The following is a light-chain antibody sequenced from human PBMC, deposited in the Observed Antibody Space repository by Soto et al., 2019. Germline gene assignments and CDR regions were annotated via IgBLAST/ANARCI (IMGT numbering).Light chain of an antibody. CDR1: QSLVHSYGNTS. Sequence: DLVMTQTPLSSPVTLGQPASISCRSSQSLVHSYGNTSLSWLQQRPGQPPRLLLYNMFNRFSGGTDRFSASGAVTDFTPKISRVEAEDVGVYYCMQVTQFPYSFGQGTKLEIK. J-gene: IGKJ2*01. CDR3: MQVTQFPYS. V-gene: IGKV2-24*01. CDR2: NMF.